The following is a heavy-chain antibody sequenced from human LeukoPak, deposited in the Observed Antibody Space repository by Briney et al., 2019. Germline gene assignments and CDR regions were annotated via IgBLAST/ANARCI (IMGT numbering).Heavy chain of an antibody. V-gene: IGHV1-3*01. CDR3: ARVRGYSYAHGAFDI. CDR2: INAGNGNT. CDR1: GYTFTSYA. J-gene: IGHJ3*02. D-gene: IGHD5-18*01. Sequence: ASVQVSCKASGYTFTSYAMHWVRQAPGQRLEWMGWINAGNGNTKYSQKFQGRVTITRDTSASTAYMELSSLRSEDTAVYYCARVRGYSYAHGAFDIWGQGTMVTVSS.